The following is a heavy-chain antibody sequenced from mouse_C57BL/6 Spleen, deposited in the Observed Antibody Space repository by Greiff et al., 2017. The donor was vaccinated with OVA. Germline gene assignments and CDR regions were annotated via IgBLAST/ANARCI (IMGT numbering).Heavy chain of an antibody. CDR2: IHPNSGST. CDR1: GYTFTSYW. CDR3: ARKGDDYVGNAMDY. V-gene: IGHV1-64*01. Sequence: QVQLQQPGAELVKPGASVKLSCKASGYTFTSYWMHWVKQRPGQGLEWIGMIHPNSGSTNYNEKFKRKATLTVDKATSTAYMQLSSLTSEDSSVYYCARKGDDYVGNAMDYWGQGTSVTVSS. J-gene: IGHJ4*01. D-gene: IGHD2-4*01.